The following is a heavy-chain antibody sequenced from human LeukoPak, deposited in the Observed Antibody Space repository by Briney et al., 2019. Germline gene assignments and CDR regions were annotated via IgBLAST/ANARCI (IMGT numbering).Heavy chain of an antibody. Sequence: GGSLRLSCAASGFTFRDYAMHWVRQAPGKGLEWVSLISGNEPVTYYADSVKGRFTISRDNNKNTLYLQMNSLTAEDTAIYYCAKDLDTTGGYYALIFDYWGQGTLVSVSS. CDR3: AKDLDTTGGYYALIFDY. CDR2: ISGNEPVT. CDR1: GFTFRDYA. D-gene: IGHD1-1*01. J-gene: IGHJ4*02. V-gene: IGHV3-43*02.